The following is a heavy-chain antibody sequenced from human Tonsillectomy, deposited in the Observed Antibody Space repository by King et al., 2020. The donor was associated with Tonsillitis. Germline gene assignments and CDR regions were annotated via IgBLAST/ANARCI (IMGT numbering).Heavy chain of an antibody. CDR2: MSRGGNTI. J-gene: IGHJ4*02. CDR3: ARSGYSGFFDY. Sequence: QVQLVESGGGLVKPGGSLRLSCAASGFDFSDYYMSWIRQAPGKGLEWVSYMSRGGNTIKYADSVKGRLTISRDNAKNSLYLQMNSLRAEDAAVYFCARSGYSGFFDYWGQGTLVTVSS. D-gene: IGHD5-12*01. CDR1: GFDFSDYY. V-gene: IGHV3-11*01.